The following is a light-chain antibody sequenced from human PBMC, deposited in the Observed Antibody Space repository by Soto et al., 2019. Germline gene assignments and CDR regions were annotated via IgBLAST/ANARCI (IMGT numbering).Light chain of an antibody. V-gene: IGLV1-51*02. J-gene: IGLJ1*01. Sequence: QSVLTQPPSVSAAPGQKVTISCSGSSSNIGNNYVSWYQQLPGTAPKLLIYENNKRPSGIPDRVSGSKAGTSATLGITGLQTGDEAYYYCGTWYSSLSAYVFGTGTKLTVL. CDR1: SSNIGNNY. CDR3: GTWYSSLSAYV. CDR2: ENN.